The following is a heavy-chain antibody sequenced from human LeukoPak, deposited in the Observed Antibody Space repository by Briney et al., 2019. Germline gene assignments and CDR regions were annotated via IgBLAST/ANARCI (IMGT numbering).Heavy chain of an antibody. CDR1: GGSISSYY. CDR3: ARGGTVVTPGVFNWFDP. J-gene: IGHJ5*02. Sequence: PSETLSLTCTVSGGSISSYYWSWIRQPPGKGLEWIGYIYYSGSTNYNPSLKSRVTISVDTSKNQFSLKLSSVTAADTAVYYCARGGTVVTPGVFNWFDPWGQGTLVTVSS. D-gene: IGHD4-23*01. CDR2: IYYSGST. V-gene: IGHV4-59*12.